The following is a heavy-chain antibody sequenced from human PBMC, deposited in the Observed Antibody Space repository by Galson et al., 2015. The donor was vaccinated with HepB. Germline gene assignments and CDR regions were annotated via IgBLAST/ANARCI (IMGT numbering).Heavy chain of an antibody. CDR3: AREWVISSSPGYYYYGMDV. J-gene: IGHJ6*02. D-gene: IGHD6-13*01. Sequence: SLRLSCAASGFTFSSYSMNWVRQAPGKGLEWVSYISSSSTIYYADSVKGRFTISRDNAKNSLYLQMNSLRDEDTAVYYCAREWVISSSPGYYYYGMDVWGQGTTVTVSS. CDR2: ISSSSTI. CDR1: GFTFSSYS. V-gene: IGHV3-48*02.